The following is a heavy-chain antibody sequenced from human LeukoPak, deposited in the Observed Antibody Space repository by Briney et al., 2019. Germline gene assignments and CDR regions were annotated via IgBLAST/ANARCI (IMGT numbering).Heavy chain of an antibody. V-gene: IGHV1-18*01. CDR3: ARALSVTGRGPRDFDF. J-gene: IGHJ4*02. D-gene: IGHD6-19*01. Sequence: ASVKVSCKASIYTFTDYGINWVRQAPGQGLEWVGWVSAFNGHTFYAQKFQGRITMTTDTSTSTANMELRSLTSDDTAVYYCARALSVTGRGPRDFDFWGQGTLVTVSS. CDR1: IYTFTDYG. CDR2: VSAFNGHT.